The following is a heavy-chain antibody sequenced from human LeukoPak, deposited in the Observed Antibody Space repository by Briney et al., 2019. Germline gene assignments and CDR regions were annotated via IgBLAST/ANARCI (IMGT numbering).Heavy chain of an antibody. CDR1: GGSFNGYY. V-gene: IGHV4-34*01. CDR3: ARNSAYSTSSGINY. CDR2: ISKSGST. D-gene: IGHD6-6*01. Sequence: PSETLSLTCAIYGGSFNGYYWSWIRQPPGKGLEWIGDISKSGSTNYNPSLKSRVTISVDTSKNQFSLNLNSVTAADTAVYYCARNSAYSTSSGINYWGQGTLVTVSS. J-gene: IGHJ4*02.